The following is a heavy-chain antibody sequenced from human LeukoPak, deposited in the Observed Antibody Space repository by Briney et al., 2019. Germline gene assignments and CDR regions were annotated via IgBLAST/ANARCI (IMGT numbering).Heavy chain of an antibody. V-gene: IGHV4-39*07. CDR3: AREPPHYDILTGYQTSDAFDI. CDR2: IYYSGRT. CDR1: GGSISSSSYY. J-gene: IGHJ3*02. D-gene: IGHD3-9*01. Sequence: SETLSLTCTVSGGSISSSSYYWGWIRQPPGKGLEWIGSIYYSGRTNYNPSLKSRVTISVDTSKNQFSLKLSSVTAADTAVYYCAREPPHYDILTGYQTSDAFDIWGQGTMVTVSS.